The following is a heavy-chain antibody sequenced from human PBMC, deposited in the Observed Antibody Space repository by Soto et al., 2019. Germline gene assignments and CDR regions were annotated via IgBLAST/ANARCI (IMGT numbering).Heavy chain of an antibody. Sequence: QVQLVQSGAEVKKPGASVKVSCKASGYTLTSYDSNWARQATVQGLEWMGWMNPNSGNTGYAQKFKGRVTMPRNTSVRTAYLELRSLRSEEPAVYYCARRRRYSSSSGYGMDVWGQGTTVTVSS. CDR3: ARRRRYSSSSGYGMDV. V-gene: IGHV1-8*01. CDR1: GYTLTSYD. J-gene: IGHJ6*02. D-gene: IGHD6-6*01. CDR2: MNPNSGNT.